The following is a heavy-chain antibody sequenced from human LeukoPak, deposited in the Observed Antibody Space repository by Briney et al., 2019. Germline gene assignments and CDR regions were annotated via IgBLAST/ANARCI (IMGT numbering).Heavy chain of an antibody. Sequence: ASVKVSCKASGYTFTSYDINWVRQANGQGLEWMGWMNPNSGDTGYAQKFQGRVTMTRNTSISTAYMELSSLRSEDTAMYYCARAPEWGKSNYYYYMDVWGKGTTVTVSS. V-gene: IGHV1-8*01. CDR2: MNPNSGDT. J-gene: IGHJ6*03. CDR3: ARAPEWGKSNYYYYMDV. CDR1: GYTFTSYD. D-gene: IGHD1-26*01.